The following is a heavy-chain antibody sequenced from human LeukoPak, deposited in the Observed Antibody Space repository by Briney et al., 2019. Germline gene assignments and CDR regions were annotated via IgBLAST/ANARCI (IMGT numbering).Heavy chain of an antibody. V-gene: IGHV4-61*02. J-gene: IGHJ3*02. Sequence: SETLSLTCTVSGGSISSGSYYWSWIRQPAGKGLEWIGRIYTSGSTNYNPSLKSRVTISVDTSKNQFSLKLSSVTAADTAVYYCARIVRYDAFDIWGQGTMVTVSS. D-gene: IGHD2-15*01. CDR3: ARIVRYDAFDI. CDR1: GGSISSGSYY. CDR2: IYTSGST.